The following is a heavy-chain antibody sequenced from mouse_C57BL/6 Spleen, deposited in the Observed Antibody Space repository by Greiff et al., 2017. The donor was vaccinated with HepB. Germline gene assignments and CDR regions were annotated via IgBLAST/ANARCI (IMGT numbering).Heavy chain of an antibody. CDR1: GYTFTSYG. CDR2: IYPRSGNT. CDR3: AMQEDYYAMDY. Sequence: QVQLKESGAELARPGASVKLSCKASGYTFTSYGISWVKQRTGQGLEWIGEIYPRSGNTYYNEKFKGKATLTADKSSSTAYMELRSLTSEDSAVYFCAMQEDYYAMDYWGQGTSVTVSS. V-gene: IGHV1-81*01. J-gene: IGHJ4*01.